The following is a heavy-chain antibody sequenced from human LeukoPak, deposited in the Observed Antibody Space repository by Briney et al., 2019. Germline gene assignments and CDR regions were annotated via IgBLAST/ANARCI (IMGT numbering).Heavy chain of an antibody. CDR3: ARDWSGTEKGDAFDI. J-gene: IGHJ3*02. V-gene: IGHV4-59*01. Sequence: SETLSLTCTASGGSISSYYWSWLRQPPGQGLEWIGYIYYSGSTKYNTSLKSRVTISVDTSKNQFSLKLSSGTAADTAVYYCARDWSGTEKGDAFDIWGQGTMVTVSS. CDR2: IYYSGST. D-gene: IGHD3-3*01. CDR1: GGSISSYY.